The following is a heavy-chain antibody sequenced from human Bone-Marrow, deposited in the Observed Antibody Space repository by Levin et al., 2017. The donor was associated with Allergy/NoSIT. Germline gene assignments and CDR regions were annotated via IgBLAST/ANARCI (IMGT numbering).Heavy chain of an antibody. D-gene: IGHD3-22*01. CDR2: ISYDGSNK. V-gene: IGHV3-30*04. Sequence: PGGSLRLSCAASGFTFSSYAMHWVRQAPGKGLEWVAVISYDGSNKYYADSVKGRFTISRDNSKNTLYLQMNSLRAEDTAVYYCARTGGKSITMIVVGPGWFDPWGQGTLVTVSS. CDR1: GFTFSSYA. J-gene: IGHJ5*02. CDR3: ARTGGKSITMIVVGPGWFDP.